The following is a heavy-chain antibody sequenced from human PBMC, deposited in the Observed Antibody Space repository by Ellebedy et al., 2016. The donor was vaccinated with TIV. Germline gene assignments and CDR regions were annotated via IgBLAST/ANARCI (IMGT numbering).Heavy chain of an antibody. CDR3: ARGGYDYVWGSYGNAFDI. J-gene: IGHJ3*02. CDR1: GGSISSGDYY. D-gene: IGHD3-16*01. Sequence: SETLSLXCTVSGGSISSGDYYWSWIRQPPGKGLEWIGYIYYSGSTYYNPSLKSRVTISVDTSKNQFSLKLSSVTAADTAVYYCARGGYDYVWGSYGNAFDIWGQGTMVTVSS. CDR2: IYYSGST. V-gene: IGHV4-30-4*01.